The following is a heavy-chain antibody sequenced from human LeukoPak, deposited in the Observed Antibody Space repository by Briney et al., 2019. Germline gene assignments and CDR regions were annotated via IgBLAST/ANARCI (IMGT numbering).Heavy chain of an antibody. CDR3: ARAGIAVAGPLGY. J-gene: IGHJ4*02. D-gene: IGHD6-19*01. Sequence: GASVKVSFKASGGTFSSYAISWVRQAPGQGLEWMGGIIPIFGTANYAQKFQGRVTITADESTSTAYMELSSLRSDDTAVYYCARAGIAVAGPLGYWGQGTLVTVSS. V-gene: IGHV1-69*13. CDR2: IIPIFGTA. CDR1: GGTFSSYA.